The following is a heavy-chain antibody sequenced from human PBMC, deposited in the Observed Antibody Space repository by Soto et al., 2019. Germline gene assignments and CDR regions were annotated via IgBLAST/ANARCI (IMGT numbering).Heavy chain of an antibody. CDR3: ARGLGVTGTTGRLFDY. CDR2: INHSGST. J-gene: IGHJ4*02. Sequence: PSETLSLTCAVYGGSFSGYYWSWIRQPPGKGLEWIGEINHSGSTNYNPSLKSRVTISVDTSKNQFSLKLSSVTAADTAVYYCARGLGVTGTTGRLFDYWGQGTLVTVSS. V-gene: IGHV4-34*01. D-gene: IGHD1-7*01. CDR1: GGSFSGYY.